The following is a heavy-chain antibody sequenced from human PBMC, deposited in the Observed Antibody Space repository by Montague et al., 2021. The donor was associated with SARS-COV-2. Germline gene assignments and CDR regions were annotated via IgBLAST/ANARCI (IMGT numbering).Heavy chain of an antibody. J-gene: IGHJ4*02. Sequence: TLSLTCTVSGGSISSGGYYWSWIRQHPGKGLEWIGYIYYSGSTYYNPALKSRVTISVDTSKNQFSLKLSSVTAADTAVYYCARWFGYYGSGDYFDYWGQGTLVTVSS. CDR2: IYYSGST. V-gene: IGHV4-31*03. CDR1: GGSISSGGYY. CDR3: ARWFGYYGSGDYFDY. D-gene: IGHD3-10*01.